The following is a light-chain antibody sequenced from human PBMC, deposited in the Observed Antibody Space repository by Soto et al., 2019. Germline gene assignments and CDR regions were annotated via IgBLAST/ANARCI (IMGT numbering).Light chain of an antibody. CDR2: GAS. CDR3: QQYGVSMFT. Sequence: DIVLTQSPGTLSLSPGERATLSCRASQTVRDGYLAWYQQKPGQAPRLFIYGASARATGIPDRFSGSGSVTDFTLTISGLEPEDFAVYYCQQYGVSMFTFGQGAKLEIK. J-gene: IGKJ2*01. V-gene: IGKV3-20*01. CDR1: QTVRDGY.